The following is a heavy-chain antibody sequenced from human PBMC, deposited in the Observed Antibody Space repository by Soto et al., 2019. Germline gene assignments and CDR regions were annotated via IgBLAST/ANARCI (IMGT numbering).Heavy chain of an antibody. D-gene: IGHD1-26*01. Sequence: QVQLVQSGAEVRKPGASVKVSCEASGGTLNTYTINWMRQAPGRGLEWVGQIVPMYDSVNYAEKFQGRVTITADNSPKTAYMEMTSLRSEDTALYFCATWRSYSGSYCFDYWGQGTLVTVSS. V-gene: IGHV1-69*06. CDR3: ATWRSYSGSYCFDY. CDR2: IVPMYDSV. CDR1: GGTLNTYT. J-gene: IGHJ4*02.